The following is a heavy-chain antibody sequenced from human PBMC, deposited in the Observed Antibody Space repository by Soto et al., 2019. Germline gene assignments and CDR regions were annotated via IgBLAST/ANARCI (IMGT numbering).Heavy chain of an antibody. J-gene: IGHJ4*02. Sequence: QVQLVESGGGVVQPGRSLRLSCAASGFTFSSYGMHWVRQAPGKGLEWVAVIWYDGSNKYYADSVKGRFTISRDNSKNTLYLQMNSVRAEDTAVYYCAREGAAVVVAETNFDYWGQGTLVTVSS. CDR3: AREGAAVVVAETNFDY. CDR2: IWYDGSNK. CDR1: GFTFSSYG. D-gene: IGHD2-15*01. V-gene: IGHV3-33*01.